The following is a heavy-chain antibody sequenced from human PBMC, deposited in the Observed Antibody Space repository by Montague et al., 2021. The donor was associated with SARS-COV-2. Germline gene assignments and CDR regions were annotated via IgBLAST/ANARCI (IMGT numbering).Heavy chain of an antibody. V-gene: IGHV4-39*07. J-gene: IGHJ5*02. CDR2: IVYSGST. CDR3: ARDGGTVITLRGVGYLRGELNWFDA. CDR1: GGSISSSSYY. D-gene: IGHD3-10*01. Sequence: SETLSLTCTVSGGSISSSSYYWGWIRQPPGKGLEWIGNIVYSGSTFYNPSLKSRVTISVDTSKNQFSLKLSSVTAADTAVYYCARDGGTVITLRGVGYLRGELNWFDAWGQGTLVTVSS.